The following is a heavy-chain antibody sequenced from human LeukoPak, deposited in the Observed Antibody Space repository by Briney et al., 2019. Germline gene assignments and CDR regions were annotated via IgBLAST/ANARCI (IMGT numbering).Heavy chain of an antibody. V-gene: IGHV3-33*06. CDR3: AKDMVHY. CDR1: GFTFSSYG. J-gene: IGHJ4*02. CDR2: IWYDGRNK. D-gene: IGHD3-10*01. Sequence: GGSLRLSCVASGFTFSSYGMHWVRQAPGKGLEWVAVIWYDGRNKYYGDSVKGRFTISRDNSKNTLYLQMNSLRAEDTAVYYCAKDMVHYWGQGTLVTVSS.